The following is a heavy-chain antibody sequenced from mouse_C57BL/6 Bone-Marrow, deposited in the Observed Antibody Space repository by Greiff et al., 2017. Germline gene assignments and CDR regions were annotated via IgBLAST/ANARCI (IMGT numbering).Heavy chain of an antibody. CDR2: ISSGSSTI. CDR1: GFTFSDYG. Sequence: EVQLQESGGGLVKPGGSLKLSCAASGFTFSDYGMHWVRQAPEKGLEWVAYISSGSSTIYSADTVKGRFTISRDNAKNTLFMQMTRLRAEDTAMYYCARPGYYGSSPYWYSDVWGTGTTVTVSS. D-gene: IGHD1-1*01. V-gene: IGHV5-17*01. J-gene: IGHJ1*03. CDR3: ARPGYYGSSPYWYSDV.